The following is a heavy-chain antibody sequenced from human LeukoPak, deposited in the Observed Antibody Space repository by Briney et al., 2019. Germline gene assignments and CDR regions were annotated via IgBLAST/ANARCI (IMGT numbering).Heavy chain of an antibody. Sequence: PSETLSLTCTVSGGSISSSSYYWGWIRQPPGKGLEWIGYIYYSGSTNYNPSLKSRVTISVDTSKNQFSLKLSSVTAADTAVYYCARGWLVPTNWFDPWGQGTLVTVSS. V-gene: IGHV4-61*05. CDR3: ARGWLVPTNWFDP. D-gene: IGHD6-19*01. CDR1: GGSISSSSYY. CDR2: IYYSGST. J-gene: IGHJ5*02.